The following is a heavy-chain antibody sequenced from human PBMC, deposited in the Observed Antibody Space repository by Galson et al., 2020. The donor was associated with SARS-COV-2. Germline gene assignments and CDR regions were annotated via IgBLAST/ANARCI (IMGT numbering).Heavy chain of an antibody. V-gene: IGHV1-18*01. CDR2: ISGYNGYT. CDR1: GYMFTSFG. CDR3: ARDSERLSPGSGSSGFLYYGMEV. J-gene: IGHJ6*02. D-gene: IGHD3-10*01. Sequence: ASVKVSCKASGYMFTSFGVSWVRQAPGQGLEWMAWISGYNGYTKYAQKFQGRVTLTTDTSTTTAYMELRNLRSDDTAVYYCARDSERLSPGSGSSGFLYYGMEVWGQGTTVTVSS.